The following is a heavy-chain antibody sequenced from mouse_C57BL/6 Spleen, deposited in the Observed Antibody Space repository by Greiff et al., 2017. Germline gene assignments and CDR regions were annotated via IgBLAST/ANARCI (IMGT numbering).Heavy chain of an antibody. CDR1: GYTFTSYW. Sequence: VQLQQSGAELVKPGASVKMSCKASGYTFTSYWITWVKQRPGQGLEWIGDIYPGSGSTNYNEKFKSKATLTVDTSSSTAYMQLSSLTSEDSAVYDCARDGYYVGWYFDVWGTGTTVTVSS. V-gene: IGHV1-55*01. CDR2: IYPGSGST. J-gene: IGHJ1*03. D-gene: IGHD2-3*01. CDR3: ARDGYYVGWYFDV.